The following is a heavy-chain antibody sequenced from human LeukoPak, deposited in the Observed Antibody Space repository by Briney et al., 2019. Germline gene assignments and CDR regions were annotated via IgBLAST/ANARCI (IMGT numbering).Heavy chain of an antibody. Sequence: HSGRSLRLSCAASGFSFSSYGMHWVRQAPGKGLEWVAVISYDGSNKYYADSVKGRFTISRDNSKNTLYLQMNSLRAEDTAVYYCARGYMASGIAVAGIGYWGQGTLVTVSS. CDR2: ISYDGSNK. D-gene: IGHD6-19*01. CDR3: ARGYMASGIAVAGIGY. J-gene: IGHJ4*02. CDR1: GFSFSSYG. V-gene: IGHV3-30*19.